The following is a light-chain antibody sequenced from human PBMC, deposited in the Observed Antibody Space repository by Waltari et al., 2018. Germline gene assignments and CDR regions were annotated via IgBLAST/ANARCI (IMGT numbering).Light chain of an antibody. Sequence: QPVLTQSSSASASLGSSVKLTCTLSSGHSSYIIAWHQQQPGKAARYLMKIEGSGSHSKGMRVPDRFSGSSSVADRYLIISKIQSEYEAAYYCWTWHSNHQVFGEVTKLTVL. CDR3: WTWHSNHQV. CDR1: SGHSSYI. V-gene: IGLV4-60*03. CDR2: IEGSGSH. J-gene: IGLJ2*01.